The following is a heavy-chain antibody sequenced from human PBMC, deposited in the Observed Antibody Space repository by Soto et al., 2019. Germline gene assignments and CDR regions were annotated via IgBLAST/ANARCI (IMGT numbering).Heavy chain of an antibody. CDR2: IKEDGSEK. J-gene: IGHJ4*02. Sequence: EVQLVESGGGLVQPGGSLRLSCAASGFTFSNFWMSWGRQAPGKGLEWVAAIKEDGSEKNYVDSVRGRFTISRDNAKNSLYLQMNSLRADDTAVYYCARDVIWGQGSLVSVSS. CDR1: GFTFSNFW. V-gene: IGHV3-7*05. CDR3: ARDVI.